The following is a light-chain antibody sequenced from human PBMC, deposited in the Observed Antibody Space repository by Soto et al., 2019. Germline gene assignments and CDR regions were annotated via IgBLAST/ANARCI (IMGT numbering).Light chain of an antibody. V-gene: IGLV2-14*01. Sequence: QSALTQPASVSGSPGRSITISCTGTSSDVGGYDYVSWYQQHPGKAPKLMIYDVSNRPSGVSNRFSGSKSGNTASLTISGLQAEDEADYYCSSYTSSSTLGVFGTGTKVTVL. J-gene: IGLJ1*01. CDR1: SSDVGGYDY. CDR2: DVS. CDR3: SSYTSSSTLGV.